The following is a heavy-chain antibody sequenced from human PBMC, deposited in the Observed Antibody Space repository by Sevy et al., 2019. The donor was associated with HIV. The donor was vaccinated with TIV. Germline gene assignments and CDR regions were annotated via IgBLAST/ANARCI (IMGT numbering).Heavy chain of an antibody. Sequence: GGSLRLSCAVSGFIVSSNYMIWVRQAPGKGLEWVSIIYSGGNTYYADSVKGRFTISRDISKYTLYLQMNSLRAEDTAVYYCASDLGVDYYGMDVWGQGTTVTVSS. CDR1: GFIVSSNY. V-gene: IGHV3-53*01. CDR2: IYSGGNT. CDR3: ASDLGVDYYGMDV. D-gene: IGHD2-21*01. J-gene: IGHJ6*02.